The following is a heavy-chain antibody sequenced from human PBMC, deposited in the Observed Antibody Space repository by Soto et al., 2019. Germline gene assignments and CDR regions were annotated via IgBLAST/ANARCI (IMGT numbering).Heavy chain of an antibody. Sequence: QITLKESGPTLVKPTQTLTLTCTFSGFSLSTSGVGVGWIRQPPGKALEWLALIYWDDDKRYSPSLKSRLTITKDTSKNQVVLTVTNMDPVDTATYYCAHRLGGGDCFDYWGQGTLVTVSS. J-gene: IGHJ4*02. CDR1: GFSLSTSGVG. CDR3: AHRLGGGDCFDY. CDR2: IYWDDDK. D-gene: IGHD2-21*01. V-gene: IGHV2-5*02.